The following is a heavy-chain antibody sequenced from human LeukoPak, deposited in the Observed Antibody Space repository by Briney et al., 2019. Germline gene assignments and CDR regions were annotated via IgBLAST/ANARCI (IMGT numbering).Heavy chain of an antibody. V-gene: IGHV4-59*01. Sequence: PSETLSLTCTVSGGSISSYYWSWIRQPPGKGLEWIGYIYYSGSTNYNPSLKSRVTISVDTSKNQFSLKLGSVTAADTAVYYCARDDERDGYFDYWGQGTLVTVSS. CDR2: IYYSGST. CDR3: ARDDERDGYFDY. CDR1: GGSISSYY. J-gene: IGHJ4*02. D-gene: IGHD5-24*01.